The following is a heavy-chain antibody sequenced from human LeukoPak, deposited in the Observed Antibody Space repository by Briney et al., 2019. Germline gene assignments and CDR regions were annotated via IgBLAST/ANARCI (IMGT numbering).Heavy chain of an antibody. V-gene: IGHV3-30*18. J-gene: IGHJ4*02. CDR1: GFTFSSFG. D-gene: IGHD3-22*01. CDR2: ISYDGSNQ. Sequence: PGGSLRLSCAASGFTFSSFGIHWVRQAPGKGLEWVALISYDGSNQYYADSVKGRFTISRDNSKNTLYLQMNSLRAEDTAVYYCAKGYYYDSSGYYQHFDHWGRGTLVTVSS. CDR3: AKGYYYDSSGYYQHFDH.